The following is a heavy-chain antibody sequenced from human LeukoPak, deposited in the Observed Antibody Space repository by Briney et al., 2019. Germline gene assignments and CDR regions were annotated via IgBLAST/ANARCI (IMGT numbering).Heavy chain of an antibody. J-gene: IGHJ4*02. Sequence: GGSLRLSCAASGFTFSSYWMHWVRQAPGKGLVWVSRINSDGSSTSYADSVKGRFTISRDNAKNTLYLQMNSLRAEDTAVYYCARGEGITIFGVVPLPDYWGQGTLVTVSS. CDR1: GFTFSSYW. V-gene: IGHV3-74*01. CDR3: ARGEGITIFGVVPLPDY. D-gene: IGHD3-3*01. CDR2: INSDGSST.